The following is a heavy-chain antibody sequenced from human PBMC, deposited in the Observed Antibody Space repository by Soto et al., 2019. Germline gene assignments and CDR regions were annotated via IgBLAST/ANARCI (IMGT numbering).Heavy chain of an antibody. CDR2: IYYSGST. V-gene: IGHV4-39*01. Sequence: SETLSLTCTVYGGSISSSSYSWAWIRQPPGKGLEWIGSIYYSGSTYYNPSLKSRVTISVDTSKNQFSLKLSSVTAADTAVYFCARYSSKSAAGTGDLLDPSGQGTLVTVSS. J-gene: IGHJ5*02. CDR3: ARYSSKSAAGTGDLLDP. CDR1: GGSISSSSYS. D-gene: IGHD6-13*01.